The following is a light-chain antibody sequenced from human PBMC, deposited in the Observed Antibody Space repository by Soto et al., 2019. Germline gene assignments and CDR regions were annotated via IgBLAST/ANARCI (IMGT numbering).Light chain of an antibody. Sequence: QSVLTQPPSVSGAPGQRVTISCTGSSSNIGAGYDVHWYQQLPGTAPKLLIYGNSNRPSGVPDRFSGSKSGTSASLAITGLQAEDEADCYCQSYDSSLSGKVVFGGGTKVTVL. CDR3: QSYDSSLSGKVV. CDR2: GNS. V-gene: IGLV1-40*01. J-gene: IGLJ2*01. CDR1: SSNIGAGYD.